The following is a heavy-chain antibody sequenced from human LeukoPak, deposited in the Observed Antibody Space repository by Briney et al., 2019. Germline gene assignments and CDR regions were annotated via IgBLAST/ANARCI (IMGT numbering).Heavy chain of an antibody. Sequence: GGSLRLSCAASGFTFSSYWMNWVRQAPGKGLEWVSSISSSSSYIYYADSVKGRFTISRDNAKNSLYLQMNSLRAEDTAVYYCARDGSSGHSFDYWGQGTLVTVSS. CDR2: ISSSSSYI. CDR3: ARDGSSGHSFDY. D-gene: IGHD6-19*01. J-gene: IGHJ4*02. CDR1: GFTFSSYW. V-gene: IGHV3-21*01.